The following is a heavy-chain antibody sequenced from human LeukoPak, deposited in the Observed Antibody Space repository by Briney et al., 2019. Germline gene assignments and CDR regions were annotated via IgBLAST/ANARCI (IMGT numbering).Heavy chain of an antibody. D-gene: IGHD4-17*01. Sequence: GGSLRLSCAASGFTFSSYWMSWVRQAPGKGLEWVANIKQDGSEKYYVDSVKGRFTISRDNAKNSLYLQMNSLRAEDTAVYYCARYYTVTTYRHFDYWGQGTLVTVSS. J-gene: IGHJ4*02. CDR2: IKQDGSEK. CDR1: GFTFSSYW. V-gene: IGHV3-7*01. CDR3: ARYYTVTTYRHFDY.